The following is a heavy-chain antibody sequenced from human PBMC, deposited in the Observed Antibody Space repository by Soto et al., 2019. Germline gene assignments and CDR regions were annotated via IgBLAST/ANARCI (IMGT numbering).Heavy chain of an antibody. CDR1: GGTFSSYA. CDR2: IIPIFGTA. CDR3: ARAGIAVAGTSLEVVGAFDI. V-gene: IGHV1-69*12. J-gene: IGHJ3*02. D-gene: IGHD6-19*01. Sequence: QVQLVQSGAEVKKPGSSVKVSCKASGGTFSSYAIRWVRQAPGQGLEWMGGIIPIFGTANYAQKFQGRVTITADESTSTGYMELSSLRSEDAAVYYCARAGIAVAGTSLEVVGAFDIWGQGTMVTVSS.